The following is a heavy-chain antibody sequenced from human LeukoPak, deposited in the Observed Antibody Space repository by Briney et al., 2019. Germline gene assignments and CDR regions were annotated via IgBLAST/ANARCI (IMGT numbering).Heavy chain of an antibody. V-gene: IGHV1-69*04. CDR1: GGTFSSYA. CDR3: ARKNYDFWSGYYTVVDY. Sequence: GASVKVSCKASGGTFSSYAISWVRQAPGQGLEWMGRIIPILGIANYAQKFQGRVTITADKSTSTAYMELSSLRSDDTAVYYCARKNYDFWSGYYTVVDYWGQGTLVTVSS. J-gene: IGHJ4*02. D-gene: IGHD3-3*01. CDR2: IIPILGIA.